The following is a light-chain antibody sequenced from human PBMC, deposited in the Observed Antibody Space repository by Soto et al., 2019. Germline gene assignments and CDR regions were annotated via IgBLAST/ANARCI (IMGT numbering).Light chain of an antibody. CDR1: QSVSST. J-gene: IGKJ4*01. CDR3: QQYNNNWPLT. Sequence: EIVMTQSPATLSVSPGESATLSCRASQSVSSTLAWYQQKPGQAPRLLIYDASTLATGNPARFSGGGPGTEFTLTVNSLQSEDFAVYYCQQYNNNWPLTLGGGTKVEVK. CDR2: DAS. V-gene: IGKV3-15*01.